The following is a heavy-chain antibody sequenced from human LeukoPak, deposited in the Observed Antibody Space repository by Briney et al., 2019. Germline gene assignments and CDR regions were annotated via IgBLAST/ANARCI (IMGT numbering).Heavy chain of an antibody. V-gene: IGHV3-15*01. CDR1: GFSFSDVW. CDR2: IKSKRDGGTA. CDR3: TTGPIAARDYYYYMDV. J-gene: IGHJ6*03. Sequence: GGSLRLSCAASGFSFSDVWMTWVRQAPGKGLEWVGRIKSKRDGGTADYGAPVKGRFTISRDDSKNTLYLQMNSLKTEDTAVYYCTTGPIAARDYYYYMDVWGKGTTVTVSS. D-gene: IGHD6-6*01.